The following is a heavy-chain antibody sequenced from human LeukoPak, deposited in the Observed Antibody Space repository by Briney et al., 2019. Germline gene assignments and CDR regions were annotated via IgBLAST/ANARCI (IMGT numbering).Heavy chain of an antibody. Sequence: SETLSLTCTVSRYSVSNGYYWGWIRQPPGKGLEWIGSIYHSGSTYYNPSLKSRVTILVDTSKNKFSLKLSSVTAADTAVYYCARGLGRTVMVTRGGVRFDYWGQGTLVTVSS. CDR1: RYSVSNGYY. D-gene: IGHD5-18*01. V-gene: IGHV4-38-2*02. CDR3: ARGLGRTVMVTRGGVRFDY. J-gene: IGHJ4*02. CDR2: IYHSGST.